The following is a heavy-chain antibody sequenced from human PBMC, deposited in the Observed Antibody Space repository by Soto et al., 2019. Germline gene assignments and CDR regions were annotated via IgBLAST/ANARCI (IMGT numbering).Heavy chain of an antibody. V-gene: IGHV5-10-1*01. J-gene: IGHJ4*02. D-gene: IGHD3-22*01. CDR1: GYSFTSYW. Sequence: EVQLVQSGAEVKKPGESLRISCKGSGYSFTSYWISWVRQMPGKGLEWMGRIDPSDSYTNYSPSFQGHVTISADKSISTAYLQWSSLKASDTAMYYCTTGKIVVDNWSDYWGQGTLVTVSS. CDR2: IDPSDSYT. CDR3: TTGKIVVDNWSDY.